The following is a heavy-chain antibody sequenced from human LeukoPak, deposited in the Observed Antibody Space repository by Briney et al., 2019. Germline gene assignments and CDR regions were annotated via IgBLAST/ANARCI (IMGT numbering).Heavy chain of an antibody. CDR1: GGTFSSYA. Sequence: SVKVSCKASGGTFSSYAISWMRQAPGQGLEWMGGIIPIFGTANYAQKFQGRVTITADESTSTAYMELSSLRSEDTAVYYCARGGSSSWSDGYYFDYWGQGTLVTVSS. CDR2: IIPIFGTA. D-gene: IGHD6-13*01. V-gene: IGHV1-69*13. CDR3: ARGGSSSWSDGYYFDY. J-gene: IGHJ4*02.